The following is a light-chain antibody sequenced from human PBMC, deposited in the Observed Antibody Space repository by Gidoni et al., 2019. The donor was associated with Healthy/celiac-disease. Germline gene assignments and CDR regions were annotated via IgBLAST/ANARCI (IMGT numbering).Light chain of an antibody. CDR1: QDISNY. V-gene: IGKV1-33*01. Sequence: DIQMTQSPSSLSASVGDRVTITCQASQDISNYLNWYQQKPGKAPKLLIYDASHLETGVPSRFRRSGSGTDFTFTISSLQPEDIATYYCQPYDNLPLTFGGGTKVEIK. CDR2: DAS. J-gene: IGKJ4*01. CDR3: QPYDNLPLT.